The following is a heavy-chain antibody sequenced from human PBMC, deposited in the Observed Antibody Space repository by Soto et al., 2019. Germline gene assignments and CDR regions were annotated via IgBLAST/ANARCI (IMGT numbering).Heavy chain of an antibody. V-gene: IGHV1-18*01. CDR1: GYAFTTYG. CDR2: ISAHNGNT. J-gene: IGHJ4*02. CDR3: ARGRYGDY. D-gene: IGHD1-1*01. Sequence: QVHLVQSGAEVKKPGASVKVSCKGSGYAFTTYGITWVRQAPGQGLEWMGWISAHNGNTNYAQKLQGRVTVTRDTSTSKAYMELRSLRSDDPAVYYCARGRYGDYWGQGALVTVSS.